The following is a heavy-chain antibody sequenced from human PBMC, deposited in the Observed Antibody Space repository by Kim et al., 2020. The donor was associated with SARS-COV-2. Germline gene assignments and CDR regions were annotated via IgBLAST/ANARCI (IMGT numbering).Heavy chain of an antibody. D-gene: IGHD5-18*01. Sequence: GGSLRLSCEASGFTLTTFEMNWVRQAPGKGLEWIAYITGDSSSIYYAESVKGRFTISRDNAKKSLYLQMSSLRAEETAVYYCARSALRGGYGDTGYFYTGDWFFDLWGRGTLVTVSS. CDR2: ITGDSSSI. J-gene: IGHJ2*01. CDR1: GFTLTTFE. V-gene: IGHV3-48*03. CDR3: ARSALRGGYGDTGYFYTGDWFFDL.